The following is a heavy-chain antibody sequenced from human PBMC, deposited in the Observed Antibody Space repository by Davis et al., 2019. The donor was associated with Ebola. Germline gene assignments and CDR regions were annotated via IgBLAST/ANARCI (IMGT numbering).Heavy chain of an antibody. J-gene: IGHJ4*02. D-gene: IGHD6-19*01. CDR1: GFTFDDYA. Sequence: SLKISCAASGFTFDDYAMHWVRQRPGRGLEWVSGITWNRETIGYADSVKGRFSMSRDNAKNTLYLQMNSLRAEDTAVYYCARDLSGWYLFDYWGQGTLVTVSS. V-gene: IGHV3-9*01. CDR2: ITWNRETI. CDR3: ARDLSGWYLFDY.